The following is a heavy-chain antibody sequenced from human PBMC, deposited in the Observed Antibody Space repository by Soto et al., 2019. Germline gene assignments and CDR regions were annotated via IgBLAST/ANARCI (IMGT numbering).Heavy chain of an antibody. CDR2: ISYSGST. D-gene: IGHD6-19*01. CDR3: ARYFRYSSGLDY. J-gene: IGHJ4*02. Sequence: QVQLQESGPGLVKPSQTLSLTCTVAGDSISSGNYYWSWIRQHPGKGLEWIGYISYSGSTYYNPSLKRRVTISVDTSKNQFSLKLSSVTAADTAVYYCARYFRYSSGLDYWGQGTLVTVSS. CDR1: GDSISSGNYY. V-gene: IGHV4-31*03.